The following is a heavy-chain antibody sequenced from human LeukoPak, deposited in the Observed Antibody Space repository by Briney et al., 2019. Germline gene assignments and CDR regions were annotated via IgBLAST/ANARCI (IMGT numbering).Heavy chain of an antibody. CDR2: IRYDGSNK. D-gene: IGHD2-2*01. Sequence: GGSLRLSCAASGFTFSSYGMHWVRQAPGKGLEWVAFIRYDGSNKYYAGSVKGRFTISRDNSKNTLYLQMNSLRAEDTAVYYCAKDLVVPVFDYWGQGTLVTVSS. V-gene: IGHV3-30*02. CDR1: GFTFSSYG. CDR3: AKDLVVPVFDY. J-gene: IGHJ4*02.